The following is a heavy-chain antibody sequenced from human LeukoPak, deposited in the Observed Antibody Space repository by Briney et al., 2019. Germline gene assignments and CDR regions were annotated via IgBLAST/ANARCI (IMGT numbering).Heavy chain of an antibody. D-gene: IGHD2-15*01. V-gene: IGHV4-34*01. CDR2: INHSGST. Sequence: PSETLSLTCAVYGGSFSGYYWSWIRQPPGKQLEWIGEINHSGSTNYNPSLKSRVTISVDTSKNQFSLKLSSVTAADTAVYYCARLVGDQVDYWGQGTLVTVSS. CDR1: GGSFSGYY. CDR3: ARLVGDQVDY. J-gene: IGHJ4*02.